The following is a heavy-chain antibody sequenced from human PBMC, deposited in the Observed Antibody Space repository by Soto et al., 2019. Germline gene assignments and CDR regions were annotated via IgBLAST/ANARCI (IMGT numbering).Heavy chain of an antibody. CDR1: GGTFSSYA. V-gene: IGHV1-69*13. Sequence: ASVKVSCKASGGTFSSYAISWVRQAPGQGLEWMGGIIPIFGTANYAQKFQGRVTITAGESTSTAYMELSSLRSEDTAVYYCASAIPSGDSSGYYSPWGQGTLVTVSS. CDR3: ASAIPSGDSSGYYSP. J-gene: IGHJ5*02. CDR2: IIPIFGTA. D-gene: IGHD3-22*01.